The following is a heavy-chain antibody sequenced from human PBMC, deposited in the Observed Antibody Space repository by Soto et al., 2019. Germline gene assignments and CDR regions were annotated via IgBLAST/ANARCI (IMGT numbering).Heavy chain of an antibody. D-gene: IGHD5-18*01. CDR3: ARMESFGSLNWFHP. J-gene: IGHJ5*02. CDR2: MNPGSGDT. CDR1: GYTFTNND. Sequence: QVQLVQSGAEVKKPGASVKVSCKASGYTFTNNDVTWVRQATGQGLEWMGWMNPGSGDTGYAQKFQGRVTMTRDISIATAYMELTGLTSEDTAIYYCARMESFGSLNWFHPWGQGTLVTVSS. V-gene: IGHV1-8*01.